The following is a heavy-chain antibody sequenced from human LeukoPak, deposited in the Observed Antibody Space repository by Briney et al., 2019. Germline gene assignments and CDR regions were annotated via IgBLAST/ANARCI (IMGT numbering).Heavy chain of an antibody. D-gene: IGHD6-13*01. CDR2: ISSSGSTI. Sequence: GGSLRLSCAASGFTFSSYEMNWVRQAPGKGLEWVSYISSSGSTIYYADSVEGRFTISRDNAKNSLYLQMNSLRAEDTAVYYCATDGGPAYSSSWYLYWGQGSLVTGSS. CDR3: ATDGGPAYSSSWYLY. J-gene: IGHJ4*02. V-gene: IGHV3-48*03. CDR1: GFTFSSYE.